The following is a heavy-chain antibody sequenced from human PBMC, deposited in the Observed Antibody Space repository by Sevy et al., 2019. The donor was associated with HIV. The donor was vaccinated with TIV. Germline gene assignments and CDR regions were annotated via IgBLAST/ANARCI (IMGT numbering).Heavy chain of an antibody. Sequence: ASVKVSCKASGCTFTSYYMHWVRQAPGQGLEWMGIINPSGGSTSYAQKFQGRVTMTRDTSTSTVYMELSSLRSEDTAVYYCARGGRIAAAGTGYYGMDVWGQGTTVTVSS. CDR2: INPSGGST. CDR3: ARGGRIAAAGTGYYGMDV. D-gene: IGHD6-13*01. CDR1: GCTFTSYY. V-gene: IGHV1-46*01. J-gene: IGHJ6*02.